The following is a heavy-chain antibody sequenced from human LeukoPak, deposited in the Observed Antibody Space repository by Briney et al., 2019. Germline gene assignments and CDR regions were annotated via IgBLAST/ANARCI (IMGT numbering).Heavy chain of an antibody. CDR3: ARVHDAFDI. CDR1: GFTFSSYS. CDR2: ISSSSSYI. Sequence: PGGSLTFYCAASGFTFSSYSMNWVRQAPGKGLEWVSSISSSSSYIYYADSVKGRSTISRDNAKNSLYLQMNSLRAEDTAVYYCARVHDAFDIWGQGTMVTVSS. J-gene: IGHJ3*02. V-gene: IGHV3-21*01.